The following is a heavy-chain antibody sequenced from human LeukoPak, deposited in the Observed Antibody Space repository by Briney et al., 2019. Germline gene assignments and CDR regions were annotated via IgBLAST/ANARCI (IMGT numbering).Heavy chain of an antibody. CDR1: GFTFSSYG. CDR2: ISYDGSNK. Sequence: GESLRLSCAASGFTFSSYGMHWVRQAPGKGLEWVAVISYDGSNKYYADSVKGRFTISRDNSKNTLYLQMNSLRAEDTAVYYCAGLGYCSGGSCYGTGPFDYWGQGTLVTVSS. V-gene: IGHV3-30*03. CDR3: AGLGYCSGGSCYGTGPFDY. D-gene: IGHD2-15*01. J-gene: IGHJ4*02.